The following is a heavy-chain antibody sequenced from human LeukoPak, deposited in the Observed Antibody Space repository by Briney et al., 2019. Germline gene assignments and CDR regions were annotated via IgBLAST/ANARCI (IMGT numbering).Heavy chain of an antibody. CDR3: ARAISGSYYDY. CDR1: GYTFTDYN. CDR2: INPNSGGT. Sequence: ASVKVSCKASGYTFTDYNLHWVRQAPGQGLEWMGWINPNSGGTNYAQKFQGRVTMTRDTSISTAYMELSRLRSDDAAVYYCARAISGSYYDYWGQGTLVAVSS. D-gene: IGHD1-26*01. J-gene: IGHJ4*02. V-gene: IGHV1-2*02.